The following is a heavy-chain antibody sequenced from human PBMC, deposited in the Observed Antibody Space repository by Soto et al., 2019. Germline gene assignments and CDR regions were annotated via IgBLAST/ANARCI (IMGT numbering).Heavy chain of an antibody. J-gene: IGHJ4*02. D-gene: IGHD3-3*01. CDR1: GGSISSYY. CDR2: IYTSGST. CDR3: ARDGLWSGSHPPDYFDY. Sequence: SSETLSLTCTVSGGSISSYYWSWIRQPAGKGLEWIGRIYTSGSTNYNPSLKSRVTMSVDTSKNQFSLKLSSVTAADTAVYYCARDGLWSGSHPPDYFDYWGQGTLVTVSS. V-gene: IGHV4-4*07.